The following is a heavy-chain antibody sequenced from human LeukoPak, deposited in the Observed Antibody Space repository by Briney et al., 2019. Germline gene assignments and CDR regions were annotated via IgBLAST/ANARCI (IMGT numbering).Heavy chain of an antibody. J-gene: IGHJ4*02. V-gene: IGHV4-59*01. CDR3: ARVISGIRGSFNFDY. D-gene: IGHD1-26*01. CDR1: GGSISSYY. Sequence: PSETLSLTCTVSGGSISSYYWSWIRQPPGKGLEWIGYIYYSGSTNYNPSLKSRVTISVDTSKNQFSLKLSSVTAADTAVYYCARVISGIRGSFNFDYWGQGTLVTVSS. CDR2: IYYSGST.